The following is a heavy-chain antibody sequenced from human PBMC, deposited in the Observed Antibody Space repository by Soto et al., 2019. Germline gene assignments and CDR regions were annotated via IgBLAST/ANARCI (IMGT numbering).Heavy chain of an antibody. D-gene: IGHD3-22*01. CDR2: IYYSGST. CDR3: ASSNYYDSSGYYNWFDP. CDR1: GGTIRSYD. J-gene: IGHJ5*02. V-gene: IGHV4-59*01. Sequence: SETQSLTCTVSGGTIRSYDWSWIRQPPGKGLEWIGYIYYSGSTNYNPSLKSRVTISVDTSKNQFSLKLSSVTAADTAVYYCASSNYYDSSGYYNWFDPWGQGTLVTVSS.